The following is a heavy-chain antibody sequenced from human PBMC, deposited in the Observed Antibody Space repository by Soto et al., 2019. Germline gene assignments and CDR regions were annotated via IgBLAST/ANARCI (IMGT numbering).Heavy chain of an antibody. CDR2: IYYSGST. CDR3: ARGRVRFTMVRGGYYFDY. J-gene: IGHJ4*02. D-gene: IGHD3-10*01. CDR1: GGSISSGGYY. V-gene: IGHV4-31*03. Sequence: QVQLQESGPGLVKPSQTLSLTCTVSGGSISSGGYYWSWIRQHPGKGLEWIGYIYYSGSTYYNPSLKSRVTISVDASKHQFSLKLSSVTAADTAVYYCARGRVRFTMVRGGYYFDYWGQGTLVTVSS.